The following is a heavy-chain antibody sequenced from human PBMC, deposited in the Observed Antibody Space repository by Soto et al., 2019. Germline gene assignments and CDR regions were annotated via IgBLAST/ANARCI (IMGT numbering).Heavy chain of an antibody. V-gene: IGHV3-23*01. D-gene: IGHD4-17*01. Sequence: EVQLLESGGGVGQPGGSLRLSCAATGFSFSSYALNWVRQAPGKGLEWVSGISGTGGSTYYADSVKGRLTISRDNSKNTLYLQMNSLRAGDTAVYYCAKSYGDYVFFDYWGQGSLVTVPS. J-gene: IGHJ4*02. CDR3: AKSYGDYVFFDY. CDR1: GFSFSSYA. CDR2: ISGTGGST.